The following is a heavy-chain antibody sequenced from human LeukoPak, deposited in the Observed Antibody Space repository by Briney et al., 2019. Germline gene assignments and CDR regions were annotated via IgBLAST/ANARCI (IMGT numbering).Heavy chain of an antibody. CDR3: ARAGSLWFGESKFEY. Sequence: GGSLRLSCVVSTFTKAWMNWVRQPPGKGLEWVANINEDGREKYYVDSVKGRFTISRDNAKNSLYLQMSSLRAEDTAVYYCARAGSLWFGESKFEYWGQGTLVTVSS. CDR1: TFTKAW. V-gene: IGHV3-7*01. CDR2: INEDGREK. J-gene: IGHJ4*02. D-gene: IGHD3-10*01.